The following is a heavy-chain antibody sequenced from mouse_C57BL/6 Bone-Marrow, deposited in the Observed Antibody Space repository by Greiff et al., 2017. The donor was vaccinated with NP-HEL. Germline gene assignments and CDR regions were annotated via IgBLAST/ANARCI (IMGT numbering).Heavy chain of an antibody. V-gene: IGHV1-19*01. J-gene: IGHJ3*01. CDR1: GYTFTNYY. D-gene: IGHD2-4*01. Sequence: VQLQQSGPVLVKPGASVKMSCKASGYTFTNYYLNWVKQSHGKRLEWLGVINPYHGGTSYNQKFKGKATLTVDKSSSTAYMELNSLTSEDFSVYYCARDYDYPWFAYWGQGTLVTVSA. CDR2: INPYHGGT. CDR3: ARDYDYPWFAY.